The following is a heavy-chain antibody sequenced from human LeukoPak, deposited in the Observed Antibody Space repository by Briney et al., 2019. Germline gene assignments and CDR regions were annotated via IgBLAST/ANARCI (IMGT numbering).Heavy chain of an antibody. CDR1: GGTFSSYA. J-gene: IGHJ4*02. Sequence: ASVKVSFKASGGTFSSYAISWVRQAPGQGLEWMGRIIPIFGTANYAQKFQGRVTITADKSTSTAYMELSSLRSEDTAVYYCARGSGYGDNDYWGQGTLVTVSS. V-gene: IGHV1-69*06. CDR3: ARGSGYGDNDY. D-gene: IGHD4-23*01. CDR2: IIPIFGTA.